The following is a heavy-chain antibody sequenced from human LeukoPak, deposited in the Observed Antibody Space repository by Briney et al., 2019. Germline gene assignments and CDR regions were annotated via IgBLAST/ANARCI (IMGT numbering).Heavy chain of an antibody. J-gene: IGHJ4*02. D-gene: IGHD3/OR15-3a*01. CDR3: ARDTRTDHFDY. Sequence: GGSLRLSCAASGFTFSDFSMNWVRQAPGKGLEWLSYISYSSSTIYYADSVKGRFTISRDNAKNLLYLQMNSLRAEDTAVYYCARDTRTDHFDYWGQGTLVTVSS. V-gene: IGHV3-48*01. CDR2: ISYSSSTI. CDR1: GFTFSDFS.